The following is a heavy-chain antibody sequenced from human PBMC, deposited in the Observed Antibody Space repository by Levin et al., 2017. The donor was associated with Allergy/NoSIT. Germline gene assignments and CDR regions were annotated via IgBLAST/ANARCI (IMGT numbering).Heavy chain of an antibody. Sequence: SQTLSLTCAVSGGSISSYYWSWIRQPPGKGLEWFGYIYYSGSTNYNPSLKSRVTISVDTSKNQFSLKLSSVTAADTAVYYCAKCGNYYYYMDVWGKGTTVTVSS. CDR1: GGSISSYY. CDR2: IYYSGST. J-gene: IGHJ6*03. CDR3: AKCGNYYYYMDV. V-gene: IGHV4-59*01. D-gene: IGHD2-15*01.